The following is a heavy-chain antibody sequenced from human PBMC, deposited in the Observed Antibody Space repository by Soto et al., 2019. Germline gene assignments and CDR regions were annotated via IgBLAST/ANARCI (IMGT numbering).Heavy chain of an antibody. Sequence: QVQLQESGPGLVKPSETLSLTCTVSGGSVSSGRYYWSWIRQPPGKGLEWIGYIYYSGSTNYNPSLKSRVTISVDTSKNQFSLKLSSVTAADTAVYYCARDLGGDSFDIWGQGTMVTVSS. CDR1: GGSVSSGRYY. D-gene: IGHD3-16*01. J-gene: IGHJ3*02. V-gene: IGHV4-61*01. CDR2: IYYSGST. CDR3: ARDLGGDSFDI.